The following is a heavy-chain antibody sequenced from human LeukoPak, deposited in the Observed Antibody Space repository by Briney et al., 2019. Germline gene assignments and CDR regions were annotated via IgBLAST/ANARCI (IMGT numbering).Heavy chain of an antibody. J-gene: IGHJ5*02. Sequence: GGSLRLSCAASGFTVSSNYMSWVRQAPGKGLEWVSVIYSGGSTYYADFVKGRFTISRDNSKNTLYLQMNSLRAEDTAVYYCARVPEQQLVIDPWGQGTLVTVSS. CDR3: ARVPEQQLVIDP. D-gene: IGHD6-13*01. V-gene: IGHV3-66*01. CDR2: IYSGGST. CDR1: GFTVSSNY.